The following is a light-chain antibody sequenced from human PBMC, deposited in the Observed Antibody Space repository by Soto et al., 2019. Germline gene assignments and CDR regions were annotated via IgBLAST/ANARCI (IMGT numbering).Light chain of an antibody. CDR1: SSDVGDYNY. V-gene: IGLV2-8*01. J-gene: IGLJ2*01. CDR2: EVN. Sequence: QSALTQPPSASGSPEQSVTISCTGTSSDVGDYNYVSWYQQHPGKAPKLMIYEVNKRPSGVPDRFSGSKSGNTASLTVSGLQTEDEADYYCSSYAGKGVFGGGTKVTVL. CDR3: SSYAGKGV.